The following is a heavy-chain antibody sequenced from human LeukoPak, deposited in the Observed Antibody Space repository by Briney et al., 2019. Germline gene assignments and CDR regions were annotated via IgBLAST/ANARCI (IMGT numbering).Heavy chain of an antibody. CDR1: GFTFKDYG. V-gene: IGHV3-20*04. J-gene: IGHJ6*02. CDR2: INWNGGGT. D-gene: IGHD1-26*01. CDR3: AKHLIPTNTFIFYGLDV. Sequence: GGSLRLSCAVSGFTFKDYGMHWVRQPPGKGLEWVCGINWNGGGTDDADSVKGRFTVSRDNVKNSLYLHLSSLRPEDTAVYYCAKHLIPTNTFIFYGLDVWGHGTTVTVSS.